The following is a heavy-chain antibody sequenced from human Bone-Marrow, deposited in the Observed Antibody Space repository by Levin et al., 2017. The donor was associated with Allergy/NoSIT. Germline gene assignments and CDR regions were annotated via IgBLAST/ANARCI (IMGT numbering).Heavy chain of an antibody. V-gene: IGHV3-48*01. Sequence: GESLKISCAASGFTFSSYSMNWVRQAPGKGLEWVSYISSSSSTIYYADSVKGRFTISRDNAKNSLYLQMNSLRAEDTAVYYCARAYYDFWSGYYTDWFDPWGQGTLVTVSS. J-gene: IGHJ5*02. CDR2: ISSSSSTI. CDR1: GFTFSSYS. D-gene: IGHD3-3*01. CDR3: ARAYYDFWSGYYTDWFDP.